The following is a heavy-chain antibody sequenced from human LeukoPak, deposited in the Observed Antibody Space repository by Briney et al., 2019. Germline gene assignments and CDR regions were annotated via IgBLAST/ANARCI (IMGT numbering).Heavy chain of an antibody. CDR1: GGSISSYY. J-gene: IGHJ6*02. CDR3: ASQSLGHDRSGYYFLGDYYYYGMDV. Sequence: PSETLSLTCTVSGGSISSYYWSWIRQPPGKGLEWIGYIYYSGSTNYNPSLKSRVTISVDTSKNQFSLKLSSVTAADTAVYYCASQSLGHDRSGYYFLGDYYYYGMDVWGQGTTVTVSS. D-gene: IGHD3-22*01. V-gene: IGHV4-59*08. CDR2: IYYSGST.